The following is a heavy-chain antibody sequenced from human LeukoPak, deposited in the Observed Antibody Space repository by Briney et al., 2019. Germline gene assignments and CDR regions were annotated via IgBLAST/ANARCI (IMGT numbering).Heavy chain of an antibody. Sequence: TSETLSLTCAVSGYSISGGYYWGWIRQPPGKGLEWIGSIYHSGSTYYNPSLKSRVTISVDTSKNQFSLKLSSVTAADAAVYYCARDLSGSYQILDYWGKGTLVTVSS. CDR1: GYSISGGYY. D-gene: IGHD1-26*01. J-gene: IGHJ4*02. CDR2: IYHSGST. V-gene: IGHV4-38-2*02. CDR3: ARDLSGSYQILDY.